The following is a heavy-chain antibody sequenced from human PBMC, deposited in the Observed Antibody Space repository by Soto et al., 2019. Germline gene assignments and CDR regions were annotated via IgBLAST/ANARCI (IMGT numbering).Heavy chain of an antibody. J-gene: IGHJ4*02. CDR1: GFTFSSYA. Sequence: HPGGSLRLSCAASGFTFSSYAMSWVRQAPGKGLEWVSLISGSGGSTYYADSVKGRFTISRDNSKNTLYLQMNSLRAEDTAVYYCAKDRDSSGYYAYFDYWGQGTLVTVSS. V-gene: IGHV3-23*01. CDR3: AKDRDSSGYYAYFDY. CDR2: ISGSGGST. D-gene: IGHD3-22*01.